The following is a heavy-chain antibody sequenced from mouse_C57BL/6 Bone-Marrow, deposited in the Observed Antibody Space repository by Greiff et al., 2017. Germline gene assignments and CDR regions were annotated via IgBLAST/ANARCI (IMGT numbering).Heavy chain of an antibody. CDR3: ARGVTTSPFYAMDY. D-gene: IGHD2-1*01. J-gene: IGHJ4*01. Sequence: QVQLKQPGAELVKPGASVKMSCKASGYTFTSYWITWVKQRPGQGLEWIGDIYPGSGSTNYNEKFKSKATLTVDTSSRTAYMQLSSLTAEDSAVYYCARGVTTSPFYAMDYWGQGTSVTVSS. CDR2: IYPGSGST. CDR1: GYTFTSYW. V-gene: IGHV1-55*01.